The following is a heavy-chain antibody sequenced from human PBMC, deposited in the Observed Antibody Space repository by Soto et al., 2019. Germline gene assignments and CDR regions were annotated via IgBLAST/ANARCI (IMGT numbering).Heavy chain of an antibody. D-gene: IGHD3-3*01. V-gene: IGHV1-18*01. CDR3: ARDQGDDFWSGYSRPIDY. CDR1: GYTFTSYG. CDR2: ISAYNGNT. Sequence: ASVKVSCKASGYTFTSYGISWVRQAPGQGLEWMGWISAYNGNTNYAQKLQGRVTMTTDTSTSTAYMELRSLRSDDTAVYYCARDQGDDFWSGYSRPIDYWGQGTLVTVSS. J-gene: IGHJ4*02.